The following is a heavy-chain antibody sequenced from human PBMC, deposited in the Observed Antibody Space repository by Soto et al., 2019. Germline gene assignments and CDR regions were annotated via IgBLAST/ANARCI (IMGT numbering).Heavy chain of an antibody. CDR3: ARPARGYSYAVNY. CDR2: INPNSGGT. D-gene: IGHD5-18*01. Sequence: ASVKVSCKASGYTFTGYYMHWVREAPGQGLEWMGWINPNSGGTNYAQKFQGRVTMTRDTSISTAYMELSRLSSDDTAVYYCARPARGYSYAVNYWGQGTLVTVSS. V-gene: IGHV1-2*02. J-gene: IGHJ4*02. CDR1: GYTFTGYY.